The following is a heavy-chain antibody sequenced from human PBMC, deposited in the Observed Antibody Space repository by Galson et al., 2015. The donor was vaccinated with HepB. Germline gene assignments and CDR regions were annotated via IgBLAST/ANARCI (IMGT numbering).Heavy chain of an antibody. CDR2: TYYRSKWYY. J-gene: IGHJ4*02. Sequence: AISGDSVSSNGAAWNWIRQSPSRGLEWLGRTYYRSKWYYGYAVSVKSRITINPDTSKNQFSLHLNSVTPEDTAVYYCARSAGDLDYWGQGILVTASS. CDR1: GDSVSSNGAA. D-gene: IGHD7-27*01. V-gene: IGHV6-1*01. CDR3: ARSAGDLDY.